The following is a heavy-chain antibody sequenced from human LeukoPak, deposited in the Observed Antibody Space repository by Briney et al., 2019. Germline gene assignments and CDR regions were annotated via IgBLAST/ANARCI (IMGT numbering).Heavy chain of an antibody. CDR1: GFTFSSYA. CDR2: ISSNGGST. D-gene: IGHD5-12*01. V-gene: IGHV3-64*01. CDR3: ARAGLPYSGYDGLNWGDFDY. J-gene: IGHJ4*02. Sequence: GGSLRLSCAASGFTFSSYAMSWVRQAPGKGLEYVSAISSNGGSTYYANSVKGRFTISRDNSKNTLYLQMGSLRAEDMAVYYCARAGLPYSGYDGLNWGDFDYWGQGTLVTVSS.